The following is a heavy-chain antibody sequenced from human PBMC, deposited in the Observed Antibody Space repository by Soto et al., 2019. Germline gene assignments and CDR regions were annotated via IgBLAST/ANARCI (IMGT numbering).Heavy chain of an antibody. J-gene: IGHJ3*01. CDR1: GGSFTDYD. CDR2: VSQSGRI. CDR3: AGYSSSFVAFEV. D-gene: IGHD3-10*01. V-gene: IGHV4-34*01. Sequence: QVQLQQWGAGLLKPSETLSLDCGVLGGSFTDYDWTWVRQSPGRGLEWIGEVSQSGRISYNPSLKSRFSISRDTANNQFALRLTYVTAADTALYYCAGYSSSFVAFEVWGHGPEVTVSS.